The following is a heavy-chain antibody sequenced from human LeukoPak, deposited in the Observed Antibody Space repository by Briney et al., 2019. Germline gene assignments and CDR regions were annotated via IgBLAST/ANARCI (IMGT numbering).Heavy chain of an antibody. V-gene: IGHV4-59*01. Sequence: ASETLSLTCTVSGGSISSYYWSWIRQPPGKGLEWIGYIYYSGSTNYNPSFKSRVTISIDTSKNQFSLKLSSVTAADTAVYYCAREGGGSHGFDYWGQGTLVTVSS. J-gene: IGHJ4*02. CDR1: GGSISSYY. D-gene: IGHD2-15*01. CDR3: AREGGGSHGFDY. CDR2: IYYSGST.